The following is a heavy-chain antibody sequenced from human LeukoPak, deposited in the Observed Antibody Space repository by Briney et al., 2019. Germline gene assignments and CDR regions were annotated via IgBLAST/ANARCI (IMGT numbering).Heavy chain of an antibody. CDR2: ISYDGSNK. Sequence: PGGSLRLSCAASGFTFSSYAMHWVRQAPGKGLEWVAVISYDGSNKYYADSVKGRFTISRDNSKNTLYLQMNSLRAEDTAVYYCARGLDNLVTTSDSWGQGTLVIVS. CDR3: ARGLDNLVTTSDS. D-gene: IGHD4-17*01. CDR1: GFTFSSYA. V-gene: IGHV3-30-3*01. J-gene: IGHJ4*02.